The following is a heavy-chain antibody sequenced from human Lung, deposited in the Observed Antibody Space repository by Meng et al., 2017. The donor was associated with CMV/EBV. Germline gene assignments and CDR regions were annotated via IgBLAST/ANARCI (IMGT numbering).Heavy chain of an antibody. Sequence: QVRLVQSGAEMKKPGASVKVSCKASVHSFNYNYVHWLRQAPGQGLEWMGTINPSGLTTTYAQKFQGRVTVTRDPSTTTVYMEFSSLRSDDTALYYCARGGPNDILDYLDSWGQGTLVTVSS. D-gene: IGHD2-15*01. CDR1: VHSFNYNY. CDR3: ARGGPNDILDYLDS. CDR2: INPSGLTT. J-gene: IGHJ4*02. V-gene: IGHV1-46*02.